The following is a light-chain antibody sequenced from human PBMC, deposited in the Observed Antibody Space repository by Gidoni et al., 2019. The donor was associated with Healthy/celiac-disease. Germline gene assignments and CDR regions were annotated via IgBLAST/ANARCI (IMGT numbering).Light chain of an antibody. CDR2: AAS. V-gene: IGKV1-39*01. J-gene: IGKJ2*01. CDR3: QQSYSTPPYT. CDR1: QSISSY. Sequence: DIQMTQSPSSLSASVGDRVTITCRASQSISSYLNWYQQKPGKAPKLLSYAASSLQSGVPSRFSGRGSGTDFTLTISSLQPEDFATYYCQQSYSTPPYTFGQGTKLEIK.